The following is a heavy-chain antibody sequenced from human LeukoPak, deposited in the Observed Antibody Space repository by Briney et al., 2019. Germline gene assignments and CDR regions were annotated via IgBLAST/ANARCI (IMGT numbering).Heavy chain of an antibody. CDR2: INWNGGST. CDR3: ARDDIVVVVAAVNYYYYYMDV. J-gene: IGHJ6*03. Sequence: GGSLRLSCAASGFTFDDYGMSWVRQAPGKGLEWVSGINWNGGSTGYADSVKGRFTISRDNAKNSLYLQMNSLRAEDTAVYYCARDDIVVVVAAVNYYYYYMDVWGKGTTVTISS. V-gene: IGHV3-20*04. D-gene: IGHD2-15*01. CDR1: GFTFDDYG.